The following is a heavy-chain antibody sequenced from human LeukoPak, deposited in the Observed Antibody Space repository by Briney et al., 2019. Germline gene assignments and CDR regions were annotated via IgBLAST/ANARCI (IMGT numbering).Heavy chain of an antibody. V-gene: IGHV1-2*06. D-gene: IGHD3-22*01. Sequence: ASVKVSCKASGYTFTGYYMHWVRQAPGQGLEWMGRINPNSGGTNYAQKLQGRVTMTTDTSTSTAYMELRSLRSDDTAVYYCARDLRGYYYDSSGAWGQGTLVTVSS. CDR1: GYTFTGYY. CDR2: INPNSGGT. CDR3: ARDLRGYYYDSSGA. J-gene: IGHJ4*02.